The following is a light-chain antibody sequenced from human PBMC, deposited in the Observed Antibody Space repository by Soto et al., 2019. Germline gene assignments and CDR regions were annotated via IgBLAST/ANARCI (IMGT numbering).Light chain of an antibody. CDR3: QQSYSSLT. Sequence: DLQMTQSPSSLSASVGDRVTITCRASESISRYLNWYQQKPGKAPKLLIYAASSLQGGVPSRFSGSGSGTDSTLTIGSLQPEDFAIYFCQQSYSSLTFGGGTKVEIK. CDR2: AAS. CDR1: ESISRY. V-gene: IGKV1-39*01. J-gene: IGKJ4*01.